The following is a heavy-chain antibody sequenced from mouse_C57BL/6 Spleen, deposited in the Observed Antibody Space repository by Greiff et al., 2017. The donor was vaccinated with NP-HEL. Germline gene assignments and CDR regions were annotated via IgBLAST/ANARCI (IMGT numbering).Heavy chain of an antibody. CDR1: GYSFTDYN. CDR3: AGSLLPGWYFGG. V-gene: IGHV1-39*01. CDR2: INPNYGTT. D-gene: IGHD6-1*01. J-gene: IGHJ1*03. Sequence: EVQLQQSGPELVKPGASVKISCKASGYSFTDYNMNWVKQSTGKSLEWIGVINPNYGTTSYNQKFKGKATLTVDQSSSTAYMQLNSLTSEDSAYYYCAGSLLPGWYFGGWGTGTTVTVSS.